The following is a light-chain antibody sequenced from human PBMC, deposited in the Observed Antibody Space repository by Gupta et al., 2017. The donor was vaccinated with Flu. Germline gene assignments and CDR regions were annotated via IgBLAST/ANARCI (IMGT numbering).Light chain of an antibody. CDR1: ALPKKY. J-gene: IGLJ2*01. Sequence: SYELPQPPSVSVSPGQTARSTCAGDALPKKYDYWYQQKPDQAPELLIYKERERHAGSPERVSGSSSGTTGTVTISGVQAAEEAAYYCQAADKRGTDPVVFGGGTKLTVL. CDR3: QAADKRGTDPVV. V-gene: IGLV3-25*02. CDR2: KER.